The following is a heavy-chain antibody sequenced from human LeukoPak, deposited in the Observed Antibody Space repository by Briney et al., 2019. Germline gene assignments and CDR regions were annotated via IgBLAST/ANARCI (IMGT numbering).Heavy chain of an antibody. V-gene: IGHV3-48*01. CDR1: GFTFSSYS. D-gene: IGHD2-2*01. Sequence: GGSLRLSCAASGFTFSSYSMNWVRQAPGKGLEWVSYISSSSSTIYYADSVKGRFTISRDNAKNSLYLQMNSLRAEDTAVYYCARDPEDIVVVPAAWEDYWGQGTLVTVSS. J-gene: IGHJ4*02. CDR2: ISSSSSTI. CDR3: ARDPEDIVVVPAAWEDY.